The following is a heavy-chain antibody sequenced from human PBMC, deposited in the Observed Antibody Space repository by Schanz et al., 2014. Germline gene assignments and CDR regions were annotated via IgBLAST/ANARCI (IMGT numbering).Heavy chain of an antibody. CDR3: ATDHIAAAGSQYFYYYGMGV. J-gene: IGHJ6*02. CDR1: GYTLTDLS. D-gene: IGHD6-13*01. Sequence: QVQLVQSGAEVKKPGASVKVSCKVSGYTLTDLSMHWVRQAPGKGLEWMGRFDPEDVETIYAQKFQGRVTMTEDTSTGAAYMELSSLRSEDTAVYYCATDHIAAAGSQYFYYYGMGVWGQGTTVTVSS. V-gene: IGHV1-24*01. CDR2: FDPEDVET.